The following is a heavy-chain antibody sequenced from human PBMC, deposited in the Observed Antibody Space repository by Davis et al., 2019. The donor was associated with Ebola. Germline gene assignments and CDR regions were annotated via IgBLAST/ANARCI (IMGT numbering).Heavy chain of an antibody. J-gene: IGHJ2*01. CDR3: ARRYYDILTGHRYFDL. CDR1: GGSISSSSYY. V-gene: IGHV4-39*01. CDR2: IYYSGST. D-gene: IGHD3-9*01. Sequence: PSETLSLTCTVSGGSISSSSYYWGWIRQPPGKGLEWIGSIYYSGSTYYNPSLKSRVTISVDTSKNQFSLKLSSVTAADTAVYYCARRYYDILTGHRYFDLWGRGTLVTVSS.